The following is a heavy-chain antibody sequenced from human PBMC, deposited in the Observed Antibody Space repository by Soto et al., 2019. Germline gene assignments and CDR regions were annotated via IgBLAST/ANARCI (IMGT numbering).Heavy chain of an antibody. V-gene: IGHV3-23*01. J-gene: IGHJ4*02. CDR3: AKDLGVFGGADGY. CDR1: GFTFSSYA. Sequence: EVQLLESGGGLVQPGGSLRLSCAASGFTFSSYAMSWVRQAPGKGLGWVSAISGSGGSTYYADSVKGRFTISRDNSKNTLYLQMNSLRAEDTAVYYCAKDLGVFGGADGYWGQGTLVTVSS. D-gene: IGHD3-3*01. CDR2: ISGSGGST.